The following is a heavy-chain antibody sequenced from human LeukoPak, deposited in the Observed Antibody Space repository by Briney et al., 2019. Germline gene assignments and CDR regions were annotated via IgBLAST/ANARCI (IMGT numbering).Heavy chain of an antibody. V-gene: IGHV3-43*02. D-gene: IGHD1-26*01. CDR1: GFTLDDYA. J-gene: IGHJ5*02. CDR3: AKGVRSGTYYNCFDP. Sequence: GGPLRLSCVASGFTLDDYALHWVRQAPGKGLEWISLISGDGDNTYYADSVKGRFTISRDNSKNSLYLQMSSLRAEDTALYYCAKGVRSGTYYNCFDPWGQGTLVTVSS. CDR2: ISGDGDNT.